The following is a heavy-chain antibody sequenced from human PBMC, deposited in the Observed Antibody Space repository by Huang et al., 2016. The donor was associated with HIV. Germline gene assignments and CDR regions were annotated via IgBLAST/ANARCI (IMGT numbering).Heavy chain of an antibody. CDR3: ARLGYCGGDCYSGPFDH. D-gene: IGHD2-21*02. CDR2: FYYSGST. CDR1: GGTITNHY. V-gene: IGHV4-59*11. Sequence: QVQLQESGPGLVKPSETLSLTCIVSGGTITNHYWSWIRQAPGKGLKWIGSFYYSGSTKYTPSLKSRVTMLVDRSKNQFSRKMSSVTAADTAVYYCARLGYCGGDCYSGPFDHWGQGIQVTVSS. J-gene: IGHJ4*02.